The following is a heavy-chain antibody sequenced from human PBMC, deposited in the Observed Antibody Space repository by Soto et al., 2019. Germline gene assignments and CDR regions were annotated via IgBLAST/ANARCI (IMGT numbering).Heavy chain of an antibody. CDR2: IDPSDSRT. Sequence: PGESLKISCEASGYMFPIYHISWVRQMPGKGLEWVGKIDPSDSRTMYRPSSRARITISVDKSINTAYLQWSSLKASDTAMYYCARQIDAFDIWGQGTMVTVSS. V-gene: IGHV5-10-1*01. CDR3: ARQIDAFDI. CDR1: GYMFPIYH. J-gene: IGHJ3*02.